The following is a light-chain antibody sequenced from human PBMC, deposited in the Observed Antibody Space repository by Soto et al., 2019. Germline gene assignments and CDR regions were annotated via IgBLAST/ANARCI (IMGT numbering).Light chain of an antibody. V-gene: IGKV3-15*01. Sequence: EIVLTQSPGTLSLSPGEGATLSCRASQSLSTSYLAWYQQKPGQAPRLLIYDASTRATGVPARFSGSGSGTDFTLTISSLQSEDFAVYYCQHYNYWPYTFGQGTKVDIK. J-gene: IGKJ2*01. CDR1: QSLSTSY. CDR2: DAS. CDR3: QHYNYWPYT.